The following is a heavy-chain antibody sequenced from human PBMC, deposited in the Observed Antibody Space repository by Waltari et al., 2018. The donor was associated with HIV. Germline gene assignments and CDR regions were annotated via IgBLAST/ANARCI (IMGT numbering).Heavy chain of an antibody. CDR1: GFTFSSTS. V-gene: IGHV3-21*01. J-gene: IGHJ6*02. CDR3: ARDFWGGYYYGMDV. CDR2: ISSSSSYI. D-gene: IGHD3-16*01. Sequence: EVQLVESGGGLVKHGGSLRLSSARSGFTFSSTSRNWVRQAKGKGLECVSSISSSSSYIYYADSVKGRFTISRDNAKNSLYLQMNSLRAEDTAVYYCARDFWGGYYYGMDVWGQGTTVTVSS.